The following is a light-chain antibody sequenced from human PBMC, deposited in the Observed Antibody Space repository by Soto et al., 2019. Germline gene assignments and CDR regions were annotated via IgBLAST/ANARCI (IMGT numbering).Light chain of an antibody. Sequence: EIVMTQSPATLSVSPGERATLSCRASQSVSSNLAWYQQKPGQAPRLLIYGASSRATDIPDRFSGSGSGTAFTLTISRLEPEDFAVYYCQHYGGSPLFTFGPGTKVDIK. CDR3: QHYGGSPLFT. J-gene: IGKJ3*01. V-gene: IGKV3-20*01. CDR2: GAS. CDR1: QSVSSN.